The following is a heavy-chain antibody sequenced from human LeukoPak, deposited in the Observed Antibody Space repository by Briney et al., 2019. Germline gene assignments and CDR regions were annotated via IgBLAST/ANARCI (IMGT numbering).Heavy chain of an antibody. CDR2: IIPIFGTA. D-gene: IGHD1-26*01. J-gene: IGHJ4*02. V-gene: IGHV1-69*01. CDR1: GGTFSSYA. Sequence: SVKVSCKASGGTFSSYAISWVRQAPGQGLEWMGGIIPIFGTANYAQRFQGRVTITADEFTSTAYMELSSLRSEDTAVYYCARDQGSGSYLGHYWGQGTLVTVSS. CDR3: ARDQGSGSYLGHY.